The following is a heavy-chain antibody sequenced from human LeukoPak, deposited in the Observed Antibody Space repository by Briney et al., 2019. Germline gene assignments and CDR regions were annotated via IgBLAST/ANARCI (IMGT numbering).Heavy chain of an antibody. D-gene: IGHD5-12*01. V-gene: IGHV4-59*08. J-gene: IGHJ4*02. CDR1: GGSISSYY. CDR2: IYYSGST. CDR3: ARASSGYEYYGY. Sequence: PSETLSLTCTVSGGSISSYYWSWIRQPPGKGLEWIGYIYYSGSTNYNPSLKSRVTISVDTSKNQFSLKLSSVTAADTAVYYCARASSGYEYYGYWGQGTLVTVSS.